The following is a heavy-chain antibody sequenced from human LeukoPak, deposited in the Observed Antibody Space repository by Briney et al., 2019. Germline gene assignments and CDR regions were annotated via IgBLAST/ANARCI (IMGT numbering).Heavy chain of an antibody. CDR3: AKMSRPYYYYYYMDV. Sequence: PGGSLRLSCAASGFTFTNYWMSWVRQAPGKGLEWVSSINNSGGNIYYADSVKGRFTISRDNSKNTLYLQMNSLRAEDTALYYCAKMSRPYYYYYYMDVWGKGTTVTISS. J-gene: IGHJ6*03. D-gene: IGHD6-6*01. CDR2: INNSGGNI. CDR1: GFTFTNYW. V-gene: IGHV3-23*01.